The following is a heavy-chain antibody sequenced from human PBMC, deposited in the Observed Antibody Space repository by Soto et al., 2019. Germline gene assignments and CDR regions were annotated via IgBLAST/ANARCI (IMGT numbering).Heavy chain of an antibody. Sequence: SHILPLTCDMSGDSVLSNSAAWNWIRQSQSRGLEWLGRTYYRSKWYNDYAVSVKSRIPINPDPSKNQFSLQLNSVTPEDTAVYYCARLFGLAYCGGDCYSRWFDPWGQGSLATVSS. J-gene: IGHJ5*02. V-gene: IGHV6-1*01. CDR1: GDSVLSNSAA. CDR2: TYYRSKWYN. D-gene: IGHD2-21*02. CDR3: ARLFGLAYCGGDCYSRWFDP.